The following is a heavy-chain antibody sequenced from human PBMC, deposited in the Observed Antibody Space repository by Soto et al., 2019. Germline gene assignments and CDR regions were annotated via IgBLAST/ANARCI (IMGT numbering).Heavy chain of an antibody. CDR1: GGSISSGGYY. CDR2: IYYSGST. V-gene: IGHV4-31*03. CDR3: ARLHYDILTGYYPFDY. J-gene: IGHJ4*02. D-gene: IGHD3-9*01. Sequence: QVQLQESGPGLVKPSQTLSLTCTVSGGSISSGGYYWSWIRQHPGKGLEWIGYIYYSGSTYYNPSLTSRVTISVDTSKNQFSLKLSSVTAADTAVYYCARLHYDILTGYYPFDYWGQGTLVTVSS.